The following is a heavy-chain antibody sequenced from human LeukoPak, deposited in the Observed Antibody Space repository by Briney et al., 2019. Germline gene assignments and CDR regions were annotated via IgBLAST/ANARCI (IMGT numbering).Heavy chain of an antibody. J-gene: IGHJ4*02. D-gene: IGHD3-22*01. V-gene: IGHV4-39*01. CDR3: ARHHYYDSSGYYHFDY. Sequence: SETLSLTCTVSGGSISSSSYYWGWIHQPPGKGLEWIGSIYYSGSTYYNPSLKSRVTISVDTSKNQFSLKLSSVTAADTAVYYCARHHYYDSSGYYHFDYWGQGTLVTVSS. CDR2: IYYSGST. CDR1: GGSISSSSYY.